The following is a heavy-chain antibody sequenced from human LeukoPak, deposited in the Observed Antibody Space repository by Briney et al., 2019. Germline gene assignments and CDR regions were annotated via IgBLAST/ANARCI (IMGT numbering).Heavy chain of an antibody. CDR1: GYTFTSYG. Sequence: GASVKVSCKASGYTFTSYGISWVRQAPGQGLEWMGWISAYNGNTNYAQKLQGRVTMTTDTSTSTAYMELRILRSDDTAVYYCARDPGSYYYYYMDVWGKGTTVTVSS. J-gene: IGHJ6*03. CDR2: ISAYNGNT. V-gene: IGHV1-18*01. D-gene: IGHD3-10*01. CDR3: ARDPGSYYYYYMDV.